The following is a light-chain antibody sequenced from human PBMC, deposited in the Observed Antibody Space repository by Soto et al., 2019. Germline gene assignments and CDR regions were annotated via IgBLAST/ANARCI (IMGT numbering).Light chain of an antibody. V-gene: IGLV1-47*01. CDR1: SSNIGRHY. J-gene: IGLJ2*01. CDR3: VTWDDSLGGPV. Sequence: QSVLTQTPSVSGTPGQRVNISCSGSSSNIGRHYVYWYHQFPGTAPKLLIYRDNERPSGVPDRFSGSKSGTSASLAISGLRSGDEADYHCVTWDDSLGGPVFGGGTKLTVL. CDR2: RDN.